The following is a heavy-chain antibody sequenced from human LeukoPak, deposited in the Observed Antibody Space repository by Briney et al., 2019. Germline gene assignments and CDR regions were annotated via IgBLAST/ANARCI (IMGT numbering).Heavy chain of an antibody. CDR2: ISSSGRTI. J-gene: IGHJ4*02. CDR1: GFTFSSYE. D-gene: IGHD5-18*01. V-gene: IGHV3-48*03. CDR3: TRVDTAVSTGFDY. Sequence: GGSLRLSCAASGFTFSSYEMIWVRQAPGRGLEWVSYISSSGRTIYYADSMKGRFTISRDNAKNSLFLQMSSLRAEDTAFYYCTRVDTAVSTGFDYWGQGTLVTVSS.